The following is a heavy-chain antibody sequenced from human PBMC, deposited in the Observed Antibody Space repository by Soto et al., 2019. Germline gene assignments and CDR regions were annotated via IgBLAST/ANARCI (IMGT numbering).Heavy chain of an antibody. J-gene: IGHJ4*02. D-gene: IGHD3-10*01. CDR3: ARDRGVIPYYFDY. V-gene: IGHV4-4*02. CDR2: IYYSGST. CDR1: GGSISSSNW. Sequence: SETLSLTCAVSGGSISSSNWWSWVRQPPGKGLEWIGEIYYSGSTNYNPSLKSRVTISVDTSKNQFSLKLSSVTAADTAVYYCARDRGVIPYYFDYWGQGTLVTVSS.